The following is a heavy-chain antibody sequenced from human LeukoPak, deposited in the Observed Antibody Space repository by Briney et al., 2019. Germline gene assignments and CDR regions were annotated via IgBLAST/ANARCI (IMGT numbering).Heavy chain of an antibody. CDR3: TTHTGITIFGVVINYYYYYMDV. J-gene: IGHJ6*03. D-gene: IGHD3-3*01. CDR2: IKSKTDGGTT. V-gene: IGHV3-15*01. Sequence: GGSLRLSCAASGFTFSNAWMSWVRQAPGKGLEWVGRIKSKTDGGTTDNAAPVKGRFTISRDDSKNTLYLQMNSLKTEDTAVYYCTTHTGITIFGVVINYYYYYMDVWGKGTTVTVSS. CDR1: GFTFSNAW.